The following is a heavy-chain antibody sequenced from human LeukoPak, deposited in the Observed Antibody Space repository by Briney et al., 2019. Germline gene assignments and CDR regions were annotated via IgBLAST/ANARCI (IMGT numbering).Heavy chain of an antibody. Sequence: PGGSLRLSCAASGFTFISNSMNWVRQAPGKGLEWVSSISSSSSYIYYADSVKGRFTISRDNAKNSLYLQMNSLRAEDTAVYYCARLLDWRFDYWGQGTLVTVSS. CDR1: GFTFISNS. V-gene: IGHV3-21*01. CDR3: ARLLDWRFDY. D-gene: IGHD3-9*01. CDR2: ISSSSSYI. J-gene: IGHJ4*02.